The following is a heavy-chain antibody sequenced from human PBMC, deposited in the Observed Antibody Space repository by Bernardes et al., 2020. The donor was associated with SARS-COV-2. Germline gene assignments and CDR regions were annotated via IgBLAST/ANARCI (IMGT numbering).Heavy chain of an antibody. CDR3: AKGPYQTNYDILTGSSYFYSGMDV. Sequence: GGSLRLSCAASGFTFSSYAMSWVRQAPGKGLEWVSTITGSGSTDYADSVKGRFTISRDNSENTLYLQMNSLRAEDTAIYYCAKGPYQTNYDILTGSSYFYSGMDVWGQGTTVTVSS. J-gene: IGHJ6*02. D-gene: IGHD3-9*01. CDR2: ITGSGST. CDR1: GFTFSSYA. V-gene: IGHV3-23*01.